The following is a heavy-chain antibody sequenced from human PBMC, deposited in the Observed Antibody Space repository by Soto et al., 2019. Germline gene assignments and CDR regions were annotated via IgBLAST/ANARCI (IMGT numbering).Heavy chain of an antibody. CDR2: ISYDGSNK. D-gene: IGHD5-12*01. J-gene: IGHJ3*02. CDR1: GFTFSSYG. Sequence: GGSLRLSCAASGFTFSSYGMHWVRQAPGKGLEWVAVISYDGSNKYYADSVKGRFTISRDNSKNTLYLQMNSLRAEDTAVYYCAKMAEIVATIADAFDIWGQGTMVTVSS. V-gene: IGHV3-30*18. CDR3: AKMAEIVATIADAFDI.